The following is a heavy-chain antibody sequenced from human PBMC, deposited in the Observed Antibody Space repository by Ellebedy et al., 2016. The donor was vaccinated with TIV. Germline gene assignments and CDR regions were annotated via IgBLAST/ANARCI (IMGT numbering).Heavy chain of an antibody. J-gene: IGHJ4*02. Sequence: GESLKISCAASGLTIDSYSMNWVRQAPGKGLEWISFISGGSSIIYYADSVKGRFTISRDNSKNTLYLQMTSLRAEDTAVYYCAKGYGSGSFIFDFWGKGILVTVSS. D-gene: IGHD3-10*01. CDR1: GLTIDSYS. CDR3: AKGYGSGSFIFDF. V-gene: IGHV3-48*01. CDR2: ISGGSSII.